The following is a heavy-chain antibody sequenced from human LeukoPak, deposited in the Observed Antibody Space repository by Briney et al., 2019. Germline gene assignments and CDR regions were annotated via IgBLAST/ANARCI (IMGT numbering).Heavy chain of an antibody. CDR1: GGSISSGDYY. J-gene: IGHJ4*02. V-gene: IGHV4-30-4*08. CDR3: AREGRDGYNSEFDY. CDR2: IYYSGST. D-gene: IGHD5-24*01. Sequence: SETLSLTXTVSGGSISSGDYYWSWIRQPPGKGLEWIGYIYYSGSTYYNPSLKSRVTISVDTSKNQFSLKLSSVTAADTAVYYCAREGRDGYNSEFDYWGQGTLVTVSS.